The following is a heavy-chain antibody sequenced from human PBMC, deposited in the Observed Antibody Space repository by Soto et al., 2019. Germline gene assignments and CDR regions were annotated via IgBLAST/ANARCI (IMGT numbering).Heavy chain of an antibody. CDR2: VYSSGST. CDR1: GGSISSSNW. J-gene: IGHJ4*02. CDR3: ARDHPHSYGVYYFDY. V-gene: IGHV4-61*01. D-gene: IGHD5-18*01. Sequence: SETLSLTCAVSGGSISSSNWWSWIRQPPGKGLEWIGYVYSSGSTHYNPSLQSRVTISADTSKNQVSLKVNSVTAADTAVYYCARDHPHSYGVYYFDYWGQGTPVTVSS.